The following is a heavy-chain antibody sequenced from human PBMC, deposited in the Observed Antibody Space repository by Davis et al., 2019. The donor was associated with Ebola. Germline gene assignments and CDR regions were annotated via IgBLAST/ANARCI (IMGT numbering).Heavy chain of an antibody. CDR2: ISQTSDST. V-gene: IGHV3-64*04. CDR1: GFTFSNYW. D-gene: IGHD5-18*01. Sequence: GESLKISCAASGFTFSNYWMYWVRQTPGKGLEWVSAISQTSDSTYYADSVKGRFTISRDNSKNTLYLQMNSLRAEDTAVYYCARSYGLDWGQGTLVTISS. CDR3: ARSYGLD. J-gene: IGHJ4*02.